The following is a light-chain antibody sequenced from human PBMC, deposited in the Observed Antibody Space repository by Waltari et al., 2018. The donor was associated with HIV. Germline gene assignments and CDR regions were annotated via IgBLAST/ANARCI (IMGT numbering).Light chain of an antibody. CDR2: END. Sequence: QSVLTQPPSVSAAPGQRVTISCSGSTSNIGNNYVCWYQQFPGTAPKLLIYENDKRPSGSPDLFSGPNSGTSATLDITGLQTGDEADYYCGTWDSRLRAEVFGGGTKLTVL. CDR3: GTWDSRLRAEV. V-gene: IGLV1-51*02. CDR1: TSNIGNNY. J-gene: IGLJ2*01.